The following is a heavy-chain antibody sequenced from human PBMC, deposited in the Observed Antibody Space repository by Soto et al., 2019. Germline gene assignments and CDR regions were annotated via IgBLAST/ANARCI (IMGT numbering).Heavy chain of an antibody. Sequence: QVYLQESGPGLVRSSQTLPLYCAVSGVTISSDSYHWSWIRQRPEKGMEWVGFISSRGRTYYNPSLNSRINMSADTSKGQFSLLLTSVTAADTAMYFCARYRFTATWSKFDYWGQGSLVAVSS. CDR1: GVTISSDSYH. V-gene: IGHV4-31*11. D-gene: IGHD3-16*02. CDR3: ARYRFTATWSKFDY. CDR2: ISSRGRT. J-gene: IGHJ4*02.